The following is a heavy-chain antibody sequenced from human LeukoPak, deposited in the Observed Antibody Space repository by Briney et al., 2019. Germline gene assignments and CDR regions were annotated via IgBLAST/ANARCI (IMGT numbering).Heavy chain of an antibody. Sequence: PGGSLRLSCAASGFTFSSYAMTWVRQAPGKGLEWVSLISAGSGTTDYAESVKGRFTISRDNSKNTLYLQMNSLRAEDTAVYYCARDKRGSSGWYGELDYWGQGTLVTVSS. CDR1: GFTFSSYA. CDR3: ARDKRGSSGWYGELDY. CDR2: ISAGSGTT. J-gene: IGHJ4*02. D-gene: IGHD6-19*01. V-gene: IGHV3-23*01.